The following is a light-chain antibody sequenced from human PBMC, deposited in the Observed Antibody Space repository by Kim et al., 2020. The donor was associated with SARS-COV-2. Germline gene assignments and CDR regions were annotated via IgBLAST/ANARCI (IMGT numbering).Light chain of an antibody. J-gene: IGLJ1*01. V-gene: IGLV2-14*04. CDR2: DVS. Sequence: SPGQSITISCTGTNSDVGGYVSWYQQHPGKVPKLMIYDVSKRPPGVSNRFSGSKSANTASLTISGLQGEDEADYYCSAFIGSSGVFGTGTKVTVL. CDR1: NSDVGGY. CDR3: SAFIGSSGV.